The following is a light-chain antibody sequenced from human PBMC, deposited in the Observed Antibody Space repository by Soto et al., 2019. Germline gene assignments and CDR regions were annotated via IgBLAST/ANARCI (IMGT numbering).Light chain of an antibody. CDR3: QQYGSSIT. Sequence: DIQMTQSPSSLSASVGDRVTITCQASQDIKNYLNLYHQKPGKAPKLLIYKASTLKSGVPSRFSGSGSGTDFTLTISRLEPEDFAVFYCQQYGSSITFGQGTRVEIK. CDR2: KAS. V-gene: IGKV1-33*01. CDR1: QDIKNY. J-gene: IGKJ5*01.